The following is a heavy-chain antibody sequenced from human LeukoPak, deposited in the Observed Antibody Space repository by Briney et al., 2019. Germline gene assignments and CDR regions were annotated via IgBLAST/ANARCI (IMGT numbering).Heavy chain of an antibody. Sequence: GESLKISCKGSGYSFTSYWIGWVRQMPGKGLGWMGIVYPGDSDTRYSPSFQGQVTISADKSISTAYLQWSSLKASDTAMYYCARRGDTMIVVEAAFDIWGQGTMVTVSS. J-gene: IGHJ3*02. D-gene: IGHD3-22*01. CDR1: GYSFTSYW. V-gene: IGHV5-51*01. CDR3: ARRGDTMIVVEAAFDI. CDR2: VYPGDSDT.